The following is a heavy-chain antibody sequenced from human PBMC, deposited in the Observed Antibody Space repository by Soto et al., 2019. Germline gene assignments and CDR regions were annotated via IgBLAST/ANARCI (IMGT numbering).Heavy chain of an antibody. J-gene: IGHJ3*02. CDR1: GFPFSGYL. CDR3: ARGLVDM. CDR2: INHDGSEM. D-gene: IGHD3-10*01. V-gene: IGHV3-7*05. Sequence: EVQVVESGGGSVQPGGSLRLSCTVSGFPFSGYLMDWVRQAPGKGLEWVANINHDGSEMYYVDSVKGRFTISRDNAKNSLYLQMKSLRVEVTAVYYCARGLVDMWGQGTMVTVSS.